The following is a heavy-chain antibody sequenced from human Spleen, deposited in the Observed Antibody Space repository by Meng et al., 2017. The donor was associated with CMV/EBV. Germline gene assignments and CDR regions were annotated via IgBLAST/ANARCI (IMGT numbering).Heavy chain of an antibody. V-gene: IGHV3-7*04. CDR3: ARVAAAGRGMDV. CDR1: EFTFSSLW. D-gene: IGHD6-13*01. CDR2: INQDESQK. Sequence: GESLKISCAASEFTFSSLWMTWVRQAPGKGLEWVANINQDESQKNYVDSVEGRFTISRDNAKSSLFLQLNSLRAEDTAVYYCARVAAAGRGMDVWGQGTTVTVSS. J-gene: IGHJ6*02.